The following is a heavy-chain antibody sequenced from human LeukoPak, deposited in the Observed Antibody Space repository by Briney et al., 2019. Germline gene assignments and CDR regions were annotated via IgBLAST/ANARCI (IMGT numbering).Heavy chain of an antibody. D-gene: IGHD6-19*01. Sequence: SETLSLTCTVSGGSISSYYWSWIRQPAGKGLEWIGRIYISGSGSTNYNPSLKSRVTVSVDTSKNQFSLKLSSVTAADTAVCYCARDKRVAVAGTYIYYYYMDVWGNGTTVTISS. CDR1: GGSISSYY. J-gene: IGHJ6*03. V-gene: IGHV4-4*07. CDR3: ARDKRVAVAGTYIYYYYMDV. CDR2: IYISGSGST.